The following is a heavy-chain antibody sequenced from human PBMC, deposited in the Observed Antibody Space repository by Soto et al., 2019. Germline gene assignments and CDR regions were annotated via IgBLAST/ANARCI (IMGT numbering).Heavy chain of an antibody. Sequence: PGESLKISCKGSGYGFTSYWIGWVRQMPGKGLEWMGIIYPGDSDTRYSPSFQGQVTISADKSISTAYLQWSSLKASDTAMYYCARLGGRIAVAGTVDYYYYGMDVWGQGTTVTVSS. V-gene: IGHV5-51*01. D-gene: IGHD6-19*01. CDR1: GYGFTSYW. CDR2: IYPGDSDT. CDR3: ARLGGRIAVAGTVDYYYYGMDV. J-gene: IGHJ6*02.